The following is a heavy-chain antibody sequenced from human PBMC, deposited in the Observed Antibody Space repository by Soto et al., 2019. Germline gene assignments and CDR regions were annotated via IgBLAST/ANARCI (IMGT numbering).Heavy chain of an antibody. D-gene: IGHD2-2*01. V-gene: IGHV3-23*01. Sequence: GGSLRLSCAASGFTFSSYAMSWVRQAPGKGLEWVSAISGSGGSTYYADSVKGRFTISRDNSKNTLYLQMNSLRAEDTAVYYCASLHRDIVVVPAAMLEYVFDYWGQGTLVTVSS. CDR2: ISGSGGST. CDR1: GFTFSSYA. J-gene: IGHJ4*02. CDR3: ASLHRDIVVVPAAMLEYVFDY.